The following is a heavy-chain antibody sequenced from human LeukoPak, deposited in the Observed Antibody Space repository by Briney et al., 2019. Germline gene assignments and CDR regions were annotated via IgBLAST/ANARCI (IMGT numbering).Heavy chain of an antibody. D-gene: IGHD2-2*01. CDR2: ISYDGSNK. J-gene: IGHJ1*01. Sequence: GGSLRLSCAASGFTFSSYATHWVRLAPGKGLEWVAVISYDGSNKYYADSVKGRFTISRDNSRNTLFLQMNSLRTEDTAVYYCAKDWGQVPASISGHWGQGTLVTVSS. CDR1: GFTFSSYA. CDR3: AKDWGQVPASISGH. V-gene: IGHV3-30-3*01.